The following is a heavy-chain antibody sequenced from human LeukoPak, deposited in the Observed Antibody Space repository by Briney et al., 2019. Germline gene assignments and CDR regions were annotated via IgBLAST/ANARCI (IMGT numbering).Heavy chain of an antibody. J-gene: IGHJ5*02. D-gene: IGHD3-3*01. CDR2: ISAYNGNT. CDR1: GYTFISYG. CDR3: ARARNTIFGVISETTFDP. Sequence: GAPVKVSCKASGYTFISYGISWVRQAPGQGLEWMGWISAYNGNTNYAEMLQGRVTMTTDTSTSTAYMELRSLRSDDTAVYYCARARNTIFGVISETTFDPWGQGTLVTVSS. V-gene: IGHV1-18*01.